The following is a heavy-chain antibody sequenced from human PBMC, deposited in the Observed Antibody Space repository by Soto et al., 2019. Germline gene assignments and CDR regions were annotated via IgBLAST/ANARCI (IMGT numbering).Heavy chain of an antibody. CDR1: GFTFSSYW. J-gene: IGHJ6*02. CDR2: IKQDGSEK. D-gene: IGHD6-13*01. CDR3: AREPRSIAAAGQYYYYYGMDV. Sequence: PGGSLRLSCAASGFTFSSYWMSWVRQAPGKXLEWVANIKQDGSEKYYVDSVKGRFTISRDNAKNSLYLQMNSLRAEDTAVYYCAREPRSIAAAGQYYYYYGMDVWGQGTTVTVSS. V-gene: IGHV3-7*03.